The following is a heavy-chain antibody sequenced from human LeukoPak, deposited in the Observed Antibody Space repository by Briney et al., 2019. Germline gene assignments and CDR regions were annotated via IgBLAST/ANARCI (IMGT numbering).Heavy chain of an antibody. V-gene: IGHV1-18*01. J-gene: IGHJ6*03. CDR3: ARGGAGRGYSYGQGDYYYMDV. D-gene: IGHD5-18*01. CDR2: ISAYNGNT. CDR1: GYTFTSYG. Sequence: GASVKVSCKASGYTFTSYGISWVRQAPGQGLEWMGWISAYNGNTNYAQKLQGRVTMTTDTSTSTAYMELRSLRSDDTAVYYCARGGAGRGYSYGQGDYYYMDVWGKGTTVTVS.